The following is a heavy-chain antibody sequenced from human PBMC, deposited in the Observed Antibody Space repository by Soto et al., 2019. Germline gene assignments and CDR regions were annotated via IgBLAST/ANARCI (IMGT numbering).Heavy chain of an antibody. Sequence: SEALSLTXTVSGGSISSGGYYWSWIRQHPGKGLEWIGYIYYSGSTYYNPSLKSRVTISVDTSKNQFSLKLSSVTAADTAVYYCARELRGYYDSSGYYYYFDYWGQGTLVTVSS. D-gene: IGHD3-22*01. V-gene: IGHV4-31*02. CDR1: GGSISSGGYY. CDR2: IYYSGST. J-gene: IGHJ4*02. CDR3: ARELRGYYDSSGYYYYFDY.